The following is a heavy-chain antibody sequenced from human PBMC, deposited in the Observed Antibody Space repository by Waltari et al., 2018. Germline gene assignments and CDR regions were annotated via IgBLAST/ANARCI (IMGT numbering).Heavy chain of an antibody. Sequence: QVQLVESGGGVVQPGRSLRLSCAASGFTFSNYGMHWVRQAPGKGLEWVAIISYGGSNKSYADSVQGRFNISRDNTKSTVYLQMNDLRVDDTGVYFCAKGILMEGATLPDSWGQGTLVTVSS. CDR3: AKGILMEGATLPDS. CDR1: GFTFSNYG. V-gene: IGHV3-30*18. D-gene: IGHD3-9*01. CDR2: ISYGGSNK. J-gene: IGHJ4*02.